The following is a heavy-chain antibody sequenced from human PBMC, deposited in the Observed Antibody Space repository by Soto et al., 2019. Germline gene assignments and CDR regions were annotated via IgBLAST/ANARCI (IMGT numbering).Heavy chain of an antibody. CDR3: TTDRFYSPVDH. Sequence: PGGSLRLSCAGSGFTFSDYDMSWIRQAPGMGLEWVSYIRGTSSYTNYADSVKGRFTISRDNAKNSLYLQMNNLKTEDTAVYYCTTDRFYSPVDHWGQGTLVTVS. V-gene: IGHV3-11*05. CDR1: GFTFSDYD. CDR2: IRGTSSYT. J-gene: IGHJ4*02. D-gene: IGHD4-4*01.